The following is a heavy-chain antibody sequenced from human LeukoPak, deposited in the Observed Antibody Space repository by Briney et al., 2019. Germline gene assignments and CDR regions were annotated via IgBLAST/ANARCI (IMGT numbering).Heavy chain of an antibody. CDR3: ARVVTSRAGPIVDY. Sequence: GASVKVSCKASGGTFSSYAISWVRQAPGQGLEWMGGIIPIFGTANYAQKFQGRVTITTDESTSTAYMELSSLRSEDTAVYYCARVVTSRAGPIVDYWGQGTLVTVSS. CDR2: IIPIFGTA. D-gene: IGHD2-21*01. V-gene: IGHV1-69*05. CDR1: GGTFSSYA. J-gene: IGHJ4*02.